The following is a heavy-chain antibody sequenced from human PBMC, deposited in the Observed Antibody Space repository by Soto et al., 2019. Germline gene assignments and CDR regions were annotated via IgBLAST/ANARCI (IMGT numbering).Heavy chain of an antibody. D-gene: IGHD3-22*01. CDR2: INWNSDTI. Sequence: EVQLVESGGGSVQPGGSLRLSCVASGFRFDDYAMHWVRQRPGKGLEWVSGINWNSDTIGYDDSVKGRFIVSRDNAEGSLLLQMSSLRAEDTDIYFCAVSNSNGLYYHFESWGQGTPVTVSS. CDR1: GFRFDDYA. J-gene: IGHJ4*02. V-gene: IGHV3-9*01. CDR3: AVSNSNGLYYHFES.